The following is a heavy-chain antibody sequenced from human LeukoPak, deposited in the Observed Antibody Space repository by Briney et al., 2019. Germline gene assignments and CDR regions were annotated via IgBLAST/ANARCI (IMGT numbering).Heavy chain of an antibody. J-gene: IGHJ4*02. CDR1: GYTLTELS. V-gene: IGHV1-24*01. Sequence: ASVKVSCKVSGYTLTELSMPWVRQAPGKGLEWMGGFDPEDGETIYAQKFQGRVTMTADTSTDTAYMELSSLRSEDTAVYYCASRATRGGGCGFDYWGQGTLVTVSS. D-gene: IGHD1-26*01. CDR3: ASRATRGGGCGFDY. CDR2: FDPEDGET.